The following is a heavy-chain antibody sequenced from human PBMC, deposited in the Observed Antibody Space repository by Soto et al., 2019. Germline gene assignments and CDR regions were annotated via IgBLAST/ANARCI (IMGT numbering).Heavy chain of an antibody. Sequence: EVQLVESGGGLVQSGGSLRLSCLASGFSLTPYWMSWVRQTPGKGLEWVAKINEDGSKRDYMESVEGRFTISRDNAQNSVSLQMDSLRVDDTAMYYCTRWDGRCSGGSCFFDSWGQGTLVTVSS. J-gene: IGHJ4*02. CDR3: TRWDGRCSGGSCFFDS. D-gene: IGHD2-15*01. CDR1: GFSLTPYW. CDR2: INEDGSKR. V-gene: IGHV3-7*01.